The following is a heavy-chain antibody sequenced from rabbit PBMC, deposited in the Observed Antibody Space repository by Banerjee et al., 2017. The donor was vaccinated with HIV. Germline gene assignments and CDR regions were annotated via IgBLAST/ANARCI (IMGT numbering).Heavy chain of an antibody. V-gene: IGHV1S40*01. CDR2: IYADGSGYT. CDR1: GIDFSSYYY. Sequence: QSLEESGGDLVKLGASLTLTCTASGIDFSSYYYMCWVRQAPGKGLEWIACIYADGSGYTYYASWAKGRFTISKTSSTTVTLQMTSLTAADTATYFCARGSGSSYDLWGPGTLVTVS. J-gene: IGHJ4*01. CDR3: ARGSGSSYDL. D-gene: IGHD8-1*01.